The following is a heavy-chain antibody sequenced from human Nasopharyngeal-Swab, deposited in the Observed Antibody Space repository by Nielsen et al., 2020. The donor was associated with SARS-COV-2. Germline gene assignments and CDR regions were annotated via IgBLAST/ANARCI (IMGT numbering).Heavy chain of an antibody. D-gene: IGHD2-2*01. Sequence: WVRQAPGQRLEWIGWIVVGSGNTNYAQKFQERVTITRDTSTSTVYMELSSLRSEDTAVYYCARDRDCSSTSCYRGIDIWGQGTMVTVSS. V-gene: IGHV1-58*01. CDR3: ARDRDCSSTSCYRGIDI. J-gene: IGHJ3*02. CDR2: IVVGSGNT.